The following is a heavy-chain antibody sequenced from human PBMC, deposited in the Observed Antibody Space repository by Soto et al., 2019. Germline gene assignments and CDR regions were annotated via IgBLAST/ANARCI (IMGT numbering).Heavy chain of an antibody. CDR2: ISSSSSYI. CDR3: ARQAEGGAFDI. CDR1: GFTFSSYS. V-gene: IGHV3-21*01. J-gene: IGHJ3*02. D-gene: IGHD1-26*01. Sequence: GESLKISCAASGFTFSSYSMNWVRQAPGKGLEWVSSISSSSSYIYYADSVKGRFTISRDNAKNSLYLQMNSLRAEDTAVYYCARQAEGGAFDIWGQGTMVTVSS.